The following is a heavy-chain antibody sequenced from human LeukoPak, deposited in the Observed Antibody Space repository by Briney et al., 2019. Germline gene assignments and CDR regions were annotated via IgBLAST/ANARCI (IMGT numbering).Heavy chain of an antibody. CDR1: GGSISSGGYY. CDR2: IYYSGST. CDR3: AIQREYYYDSSGYYYEVRAFDI. V-gene: IGHV4-31*03. D-gene: IGHD3-22*01. Sequence: PSETLSLTCTVSGGSISSGGYYWSWLRQHPGKGLEWIGYIYYSGSTYYNPSLKSRVTISVDTSKNQFSLKLSSVTAADTAVYYCAIQREYYYDSSGYYYEVRAFDIWGQGTMVTVSS. J-gene: IGHJ3*02.